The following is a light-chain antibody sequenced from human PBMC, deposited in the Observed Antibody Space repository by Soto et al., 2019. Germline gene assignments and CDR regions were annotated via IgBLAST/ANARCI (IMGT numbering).Light chain of an antibody. Sequence: QSVLTQPASVSGSPGQSIAISCTGTSSDVGAYNFVSWYQQHPGRAPKLIIYDVSNRLSGVSNRFSGSKSGNTASLTISGLQAEDEADYSCSSYTVSSTYVFGGGTKLTVL. CDR1: SSDVGAYNF. J-gene: IGLJ1*01. V-gene: IGLV2-14*03. CDR2: DVS. CDR3: SSYTVSSTYV.